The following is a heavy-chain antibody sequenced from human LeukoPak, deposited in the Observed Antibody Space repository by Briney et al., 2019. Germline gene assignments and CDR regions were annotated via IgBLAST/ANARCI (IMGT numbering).Heavy chain of an antibody. D-gene: IGHD6-19*01. V-gene: IGHV4-39*01. CDR1: GGSISSSTYY. CDR2: IYYSGNT. CDR3: ARWDRVAVPGPVDAFDI. Sequence: SKPLSLPCTVSGGSISSSTYYGGGIRQPPGKGLEWIGSIYYSGNTDYNPSLKSRVTISVDTSKNQFSLKLSSVTAADTAVYYCARWDRVAVPGPVDAFDIWGQGTMVTVSS. J-gene: IGHJ3*02.